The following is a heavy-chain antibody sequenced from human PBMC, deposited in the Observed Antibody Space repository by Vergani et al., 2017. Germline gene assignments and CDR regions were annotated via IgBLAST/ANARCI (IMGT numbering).Heavy chain of an antibody. D-gene: IGHD1-14*01. CDR1: GFSFNGYP. J-gene: IGHJ5*02. CDR2: ITYDGNNK. Sequence: QVQVVESGGGVVQPGKSLRLSCEASGFSFNGYPMHWVRQAPGKGLEWVAVITYDGNNKYYANSVKGRFTISRDNSKNMMNLQMNSLRTEDTAFYYCARGLGSITGTPARPENRFDPWGQGTLVTVSS. CDR3: ARGLGSITGTPARPENRFDP. V-gene: IGHV3-30-3*01.